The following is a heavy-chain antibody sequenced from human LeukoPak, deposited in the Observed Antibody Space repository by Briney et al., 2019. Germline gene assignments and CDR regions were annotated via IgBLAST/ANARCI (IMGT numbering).Heavy chain of an antibody. D-gene: IGHD2-2*01. Sequence: QPGRSQRLSCAASGFTFSTYGMPWVRQAPGKGLEWVAVVSYDGSETYYADSVKGRFTISRDNSKNTLYLQMNSLRAEDTAVYYCGKDDWGTSSLGGMDGWGQGTTVTVSS. V-gene: IGHV3-30*18. J-gene: IGHJ6*02. CDR2: VSYDGSET. CDR3: GKDDWGTSSLGGMDG. CDR1: GFTFSTYG.